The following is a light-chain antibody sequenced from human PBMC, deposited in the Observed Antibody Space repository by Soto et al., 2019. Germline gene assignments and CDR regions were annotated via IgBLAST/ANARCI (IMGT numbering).Light chain of an antibody. Sequence: DIQMTQSPSTLSASVGDRVTITCRASQSISSWLAWYQQKPGEAPKLLIYDASTLESGVPSRFSGSGSETQFTLTISSLQPEDFATYYCQQHYTYSWTFGQGTKVEI. CDR1: QSISSW. CDR3: QQHYTYSWT. V-gene: IGKV1-5*01. J-gene: IGKJ1*01. CDR2: DAS.